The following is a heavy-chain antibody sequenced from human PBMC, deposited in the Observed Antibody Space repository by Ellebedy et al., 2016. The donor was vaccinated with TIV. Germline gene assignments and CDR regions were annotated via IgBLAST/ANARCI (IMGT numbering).Heavy chain of an antibody. CDR1: GYSFTNFW. V-gene: IGHV5-51*01. D-gene: IGHD2-2*01. CDR3: ARPLGYCSTSARTLYYFDS. CDR2: IYPADSDT. J-gene: IGHJ4*02. Sequence: GESLKISCKASGYSFTNFWIGWVRQMPGKGLEWMGIIYPADSDTRYNPSLQGRITISADKSTSAAYLQWSSLKVSDTAVYYCARPLGYCSTSARTLYYFDSWGQGTLVTV.